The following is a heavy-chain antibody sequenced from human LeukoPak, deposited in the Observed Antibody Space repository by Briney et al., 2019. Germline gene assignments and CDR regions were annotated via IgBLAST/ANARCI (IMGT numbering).Heavy chain of an antibody. J-gene: IGHJ4*02. V-gene: IGHV4-39*07. Sequence: SETLSLTCTVSGGSISSSSYYWGWIRQPPGKGLEWIGSIYYSGSTYYNPSLKSRVTISADTSKNQFSLKLSSVTAADTAVYYCARGSGYDPFPDYWGQGTLVTVSS. CDR2: IYYSGST. CDR3: ARGSGYDPFPDY. CDR1: GGSISSSSYY. D-gene: IGHD5-12*01.